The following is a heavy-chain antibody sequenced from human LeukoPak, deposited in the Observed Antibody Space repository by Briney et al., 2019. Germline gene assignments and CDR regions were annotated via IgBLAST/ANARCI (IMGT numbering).Heavy chain of an antibody. J-gene: IGHJ4*02. D-gene: IGHD3-9*01. CDR3: ARDASGETGYYPLDY. V-gene: IGHV3-21*01. Sequence: PGGSLRLSCAATGFTFSSYSMNWVRQAPGKGLEWVSSISSSSSYIYYADSVKGRFTISRDNAKNSLYLQMNSLRAEDTAVYYCARDASGETGYYPLDYWGQGTLVTVSS. CDR1: GFTFSSYS. CDR2: ISSSSSYI.